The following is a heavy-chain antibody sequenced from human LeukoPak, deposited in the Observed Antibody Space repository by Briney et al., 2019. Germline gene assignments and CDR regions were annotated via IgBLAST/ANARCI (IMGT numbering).Heavy chain of an antibody. CDR3: ARGGGAWGEFDY. V-gene: IGHV3-21*01. Sequence: GGSLRLSCAASGFTFSSHAMHWVRQAPGKGLEWVSSISSSATYKYYPDSLKGRFTISRDNAKKSLFLQLDSLRAEDTAVYSCARGGGAWGEFDYWGLGTLVIVSS. J-gene: IGHJ4*02. CDR1: GFTFSSHA. D-gene: IGHD3-16*01. CDR2: ISSSATYK.